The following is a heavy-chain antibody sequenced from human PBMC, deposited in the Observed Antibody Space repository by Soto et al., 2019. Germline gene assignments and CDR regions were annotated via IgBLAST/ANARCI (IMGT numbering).Heavy chain of an antibody. J-gene: IGHJ5*02. D-gene: IGHD2-2*01. V-gene: IGHV3-48*02. CDR2: ISSGSSTV. CDR1: GFTFRSYS. CDR3: ANSRGDCISTSCYRWFDP. Sequence: GSLRLSCAASGFTFRSYSMNWVRQAPGKGLEWISYISSGSSTVHYADSVKGRFTISRDNAKNSLYLQIDSLTDDDTAVYYCANSRGDCISTSCYRWFDPWGQGTLVTVSS.